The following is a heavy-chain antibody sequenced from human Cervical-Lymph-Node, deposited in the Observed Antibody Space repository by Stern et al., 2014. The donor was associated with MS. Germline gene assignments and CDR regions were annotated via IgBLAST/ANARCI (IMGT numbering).Heavy chain of an antibody. Sequence: ESGPALVKPTQTLTLTCTFSGFSLSTSGMRVNWIRQPPGKALEWLARLDWDDDKFYSTSLKTRLTIYKDTSKNQVVLTMTNMDPVDTATYYCARTTYCSGGSCYPDYWGQGTLVTVSS. CDR2: LDWDDDK. CDR3: ARTTYCSGGSCYPDY. J-gene: IGHJ4*02. V-gene: IGHV2-70*04. CDR1: GFSLSTSGMR. D-gene: IGHD2-15*01.